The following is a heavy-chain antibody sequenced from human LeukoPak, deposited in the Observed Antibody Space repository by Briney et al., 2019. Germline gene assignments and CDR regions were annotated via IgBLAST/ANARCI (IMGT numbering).Heavy chain of an antibody. CDR1: GGSISSSSYY. V-gene: IGHV4-39*01. J-gene: IGHJ4*02. D-gene: IGHD5-18*01. CDR2: IYYSGST. CDR3: ARHEEGCSYLYYFDY. Sequence: SETLSLTCTVSGGSISSSSYYWGWIRQPPGKGLEWIGSIYYSGSTYYNPSLKSRVTISVDTSKNRFSLKLSSVTAADTAVYYCARHEEGCSYLYYFDYWGQGTLATVSS.